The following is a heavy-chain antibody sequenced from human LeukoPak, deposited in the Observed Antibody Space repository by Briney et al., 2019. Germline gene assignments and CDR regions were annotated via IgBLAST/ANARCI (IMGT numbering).Heavy chain of an antibody. CDR3: ARSRAFNSGAFDP. D-gene: IGHD1-26*01. J-gene: IGHJ5*02. Sequence: GGSLRLSCAASGFTFSSYAITWVRQAPGKGLEWVSAVSSNGAKTYYADSVKGRFTISRDNYKNMVFLQMNSLRAEDTAVYYCARSRAFNSGAFDPWGQGSLVTVSS. V-gene: IGHV3-23*01. CDR1: GFTFSSYA. CDR2: VSSNGAKT.